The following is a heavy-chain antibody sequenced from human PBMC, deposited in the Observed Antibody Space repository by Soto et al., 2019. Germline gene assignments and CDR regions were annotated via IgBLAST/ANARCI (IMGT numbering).Heavy chain of an antibody. V-gene: IGHV4-34*01. Sequence: PSETLSLTCAVYGGSFSGYYWSWIRQPPGKGLEWIGEINHGGSTNYNPSLKSRVTISVDTSKNQFFLKLSSVTAADTAVYYCARSSRILWFGELFFDYWGQGTLVTVSS. CDR3: ARSSRILWFGELFFDY. J-gene: IGHJ4*02. CDR2: INHGGST. D-gene: IGHD3-10*01. CDR1: GGSFSGYY.